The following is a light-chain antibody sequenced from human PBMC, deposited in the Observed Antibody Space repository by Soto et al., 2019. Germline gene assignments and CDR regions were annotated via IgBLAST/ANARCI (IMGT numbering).Light chain of an antibody. Sequence: QSVLTQPPSASGTPGQRVTISCSGSYSNFGSNIVNWYQHFPGTAPKLLIYNNNKRPSGVPDRFSASKSGTPVSLAISGLQFEDEGIYYCASWDESLNDVPFGGGTKLTVL. V-gene: IGLV1-44*01. J-gene: IGLJ2*01. CDR2: NNN. CDR1: YSNFGSNI. CDR3: ASWDESLNDVP.